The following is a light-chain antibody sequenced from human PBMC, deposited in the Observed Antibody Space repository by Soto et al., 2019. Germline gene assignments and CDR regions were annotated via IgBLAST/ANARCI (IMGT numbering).Light chain of an antibody. CDR3: QQRSNWPPVT. Sequence: EIVLTQSPATLSLSPGERATLSCRASQSVSSYLAWYQQKPGQAPRLLNYDASNRATGIPARFSGSGSETDFTLTISSLEPEDFAVYYCQQRSNWPPVTFGQGTRLEIK. CDR2: DAS. V-gene: IGKV3-11*01. J-gene: IGKJ5*01. CDR1: QSVSSY.